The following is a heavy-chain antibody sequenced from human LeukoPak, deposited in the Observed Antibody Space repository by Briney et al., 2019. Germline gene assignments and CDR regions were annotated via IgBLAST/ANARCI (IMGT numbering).Heavy chain of an antibody. CDR1: GYTFTSYA. CDR2: INTNTGNP. V-gene: IGHV7-4-1*02. J-gene: IGHJ6*02. D-gene: IGHD6-19*01. Sequence: ASVKVSCKASGYTFTSYAMNWVRQAPGQGLEWMGWINTNTGNPTYAQGFTGRFVFSLDTSVSTAYLQISSLKAEDTAVYYCARALDSSGWFYYYYYGMDVWGQGTTVTVSS. CDR3: ARALDSSGWFYYYYYGMDV.